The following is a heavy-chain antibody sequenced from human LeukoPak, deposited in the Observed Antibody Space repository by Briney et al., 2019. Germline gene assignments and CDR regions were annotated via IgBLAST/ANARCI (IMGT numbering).Heavy chain of an antibody. Sequence: GASLRLSCAASGFTFSSFGMSWVRQAPGKGLEWVSTISGTGGRTHYADSVKGRFTISRDNSKNTLYLQMNSLRAEDTAVYYCAKESPVVTLADYWGQGILVTVSS. J-gene: IGHJ4*02. CDR1: GFTFSSFG. V-gene: IGHV3-23*01. CDR2: ISGTGGRT. D-gene: IGHD2-21*02. CDR3: AKESPVVTLADY.